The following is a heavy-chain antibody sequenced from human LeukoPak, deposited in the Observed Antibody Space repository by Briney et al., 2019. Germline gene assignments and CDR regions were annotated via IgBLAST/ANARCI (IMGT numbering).Heavy chain of an antibody. V-gene: IGHV4-4*07. CDR2: IYTSGST. CDR1: GGSISSYY. Sequence: PSETLSLTCTVSGGSISSYYWSWIRQPAGKGLEWIGRIYTSGSTYFNPSLKSRVTILVDTSKNQFSLKLSSVTAADTAMYYCARDKRSDRKGFDIWGQGTMVTVSS. CDR3: ARDKRSDRKGFDI. J-gene: IGHJ3*02.